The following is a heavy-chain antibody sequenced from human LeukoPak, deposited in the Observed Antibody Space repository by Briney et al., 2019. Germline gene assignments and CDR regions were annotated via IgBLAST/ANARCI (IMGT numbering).Heavy chain of an antibody. CDR1: GGSFSGYY. CDR2: INHSGST. J-gene: IGHJ4*02. D-gene: IGHD5-18*01. V-gene: IGHV4-34*01. Sequence: SETLSLTCAVYGGSFSGYYWSWIRQPPGKGLEWIGEINHSGSTNYNPSLKSRVTISVDTSKNQFSLKLSSVTAADTAVYYCARGRGVHRQTTAMVRVYYFDYWGQGILVTVSS. CDR3: ARGRGVHRQTTAMVRVYYFDY.